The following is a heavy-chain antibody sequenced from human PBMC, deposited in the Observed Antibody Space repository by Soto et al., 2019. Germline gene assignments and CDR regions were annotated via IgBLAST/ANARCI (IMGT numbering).Heavy chain of an antibody. V-gene: IGHV3-30-3*01. CDR3: ARDRGYDSSGYYYFDY. D-gene: IGHD3-22*01. J-gene: IGHJ4*02. CDR2: ISYDGSNK. Sequence: PGGSLSLSCAASGFTLSSYAMHWVRQAPGKGLEWVAVISYDGSNKYYADSVKGRFTISRDNSKNTLYLQMNSLRAEDTAVYYCARDRGYDSSGYYYFDYWGQGTLVTVSS. CDR1: GFTLSSYA.